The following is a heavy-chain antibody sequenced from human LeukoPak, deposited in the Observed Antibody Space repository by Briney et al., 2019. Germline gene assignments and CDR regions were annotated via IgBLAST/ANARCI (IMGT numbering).Heavy chain of an antibody. CDR1: GGSIGSFY. CDR3: ARNLIPEQLVMNF. D-gene: IGHD6-13*01. J-gene: IGHJ4*02. Sequence: SETLSLTCSVSGGSIGSFYWNWIRQPPGKGLEWIGYIYYTGSTNYNPSLKSRVTMPVDTSKNQFSLNLKSVTPEDTAVYYCARNLIPEQLVMNFWGQGTLVTVSS. CDR2: IYYTGST. V-gene: IGHV4-59*01.